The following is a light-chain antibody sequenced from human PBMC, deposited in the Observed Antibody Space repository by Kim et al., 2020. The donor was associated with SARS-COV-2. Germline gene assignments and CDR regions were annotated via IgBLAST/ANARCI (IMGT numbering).Light chain of an antibody. Sequence: PGERATLSCRASQSVSSSYLAWYQQKPGQAPRLLIYGASSRATGIPDRFSGSGSGTDFTLTISRLEPEDFAVYYCQQYGSSRGRTFGQGTKVDIK. CDR2: GAS. CDR3: QQYGSSRGRT. V-gene: IGKV3-20*01. CDR1: QSVSSSY. J-gene: IGKJ1*01.